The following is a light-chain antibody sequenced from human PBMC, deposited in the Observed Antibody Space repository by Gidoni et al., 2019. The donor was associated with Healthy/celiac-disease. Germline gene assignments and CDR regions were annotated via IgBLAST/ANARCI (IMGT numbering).Light chain of an antibody. Sequence: QSVLTQPPSVSGAPGPRVTISCTGSSSNIGAGYDVHWYQQLPGTAPKLLIYGNSNRPSGVPDRFSGSKSSTSASLAITGLQAEDEADYYCQSYDSSLSAVVFGGGTKLTVL. CDR3: QSYDSSLSAVV. V-gene: IGLV1-40*01. CDR1: SSNIGAGYD. J-gene: IGLJ2*01. CDR2: GNS.